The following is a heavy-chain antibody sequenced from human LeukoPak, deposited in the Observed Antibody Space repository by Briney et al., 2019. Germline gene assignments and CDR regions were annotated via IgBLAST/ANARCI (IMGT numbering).Heavy chain of an antibody. CDR2: IYYSGST. CDR3: ARLIASTEYDFWSGYYNWFDP. J-gene: IGHJ5*02. V-gene: IGHV4-59*08. CDR1: GGSISSYY. Sequence: SETLSLTCTVSGGSISSYYWRWIRQPPGKGLEWIGFIYYSGSTNYNPSLKSRVTISVDTSKNQFSLKLSSVTAADTAVYYCARLIASTEYDFWSGYYNWFDPWGQGTLVTVSS. D-gene: IGHD3-3*01.